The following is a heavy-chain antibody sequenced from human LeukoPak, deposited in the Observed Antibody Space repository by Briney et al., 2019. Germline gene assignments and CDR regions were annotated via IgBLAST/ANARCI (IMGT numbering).Heavy chain of an antibody. CDR2: ISNSGSKT. D-gene: IGHD3-3*01. V-gene: IGHV3-23*01. Sequence: GGSLRLSCAASGFTFSSYAVAWVRQAPGKGLEWVSYISNSGSKTYYADSVKGRFTISRDNSKNTLSLQMNSLTAEDTAVYYCAARRGYYHYMGVWGKGTTVTVSS. CDR3: AARRGYYHYMGV. J-gene: IGHJ6*03. CDR1: GFTFSSYA.